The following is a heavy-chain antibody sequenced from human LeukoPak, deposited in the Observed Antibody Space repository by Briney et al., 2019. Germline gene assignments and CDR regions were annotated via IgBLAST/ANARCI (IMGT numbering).Heavy chain of an antibody. CDR2: IWYDGSNK. J-gene: IGHJ4*02. CDR3: ARDGFLVRAVTTYFDY. CDR1: GFTFSSYG. D-gene: IGHD3-10*01. Sequence: PGGSLRLSCAASGFTFSSYGMHWVRQAPGKGLEWVAVIWYDGSNKYYADSVKGRFTISRDNSKNTLYLQMNSPRAEDTAVYYCARDGFLVRAVTTYFDYWGQGTLVTVSS. V-gene: IGHV3-33*01.